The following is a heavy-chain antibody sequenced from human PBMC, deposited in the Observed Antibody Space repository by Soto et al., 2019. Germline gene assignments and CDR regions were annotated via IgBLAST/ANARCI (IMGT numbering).Heavy chain of an antibody. CDR2: ISAYDGDT. D-gene: IGHD1-26*01. CDR1: GYTFTSYG. V-gene: IGHV1-18*01. Sequence: QVQLVQSGAEVKKPGASVKVSCKASGYTFTSYGISWVRQAPGQGLGWMGWISAYDGDTNYAHKLQGRVTMTTDTSTSTAYMELRSLRSDDSAVYYCGRIVEENWFDPWGQGTLVTVSS. CDR3: GRIVEENWFDP. J-gene: IGHJ5*02.